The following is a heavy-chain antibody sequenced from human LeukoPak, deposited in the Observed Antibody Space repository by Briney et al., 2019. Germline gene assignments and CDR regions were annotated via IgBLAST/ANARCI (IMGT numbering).Heavy chain of an antibody. V-gene: IGHV3-30*18. Sequence: PGGSLRLSCAASRFTFSSRGMHWARQAPGKGLEWVAFVSYDGGKKYYADSAKGRFTISRDNSKNTLYLQMNSLRAEDTAVYYCAKHAYCGGDCYSSPFQHWGQGTLVTVSS. CDR3: AKHAYCGGDCYSSPFQH. CDR2: VSYDGGKK. J-gene: IGHJ1*01. D-gene: IGHD2-21*02. CDR1: RFTFSSRG.